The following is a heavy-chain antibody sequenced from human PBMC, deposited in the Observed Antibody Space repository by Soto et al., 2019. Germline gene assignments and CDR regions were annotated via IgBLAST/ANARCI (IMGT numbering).Heavy chain of an antibody. Sequence: GASLKISCAASGFTFSDYYMSWIRQAPGKGLEWVSYISSSGSTIYYADSVKGRFTISRDNSKNTLYLQMNSLRAEDTAVYYCARDMVRGMDVWGQGTTVTVSS. D-gene: IGHD3-10*01. V-gene: IGHV3-11*04. CDR2: ISSSGSTI. CDR3: ARDMVRGMDV. CDR1: GFTFSDYY. J-gene: IGHJ6*02.